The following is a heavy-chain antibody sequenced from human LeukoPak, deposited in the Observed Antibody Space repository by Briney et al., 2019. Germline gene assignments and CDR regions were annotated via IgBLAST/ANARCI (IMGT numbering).Heavy chain of an antibody. V-gene: IGHV3-30*02. Sequence: PGGSLRLSCAASGFNFSTYAMHWVRQAPGKGLEWVAFIRSDGSNTYYADSVKGRFTISRDNSKNTLYLQMNSLRAEDTAVYYCAKEARDYYGSGVDYWGQGTLVTVSS. CDR3: AKEARDYYGSGVDY. D-gene: IGHD3-10*01. J-gene: IGHJ4*02. CDR2: IRSDGSNT. CDR1: GFNFSTYA.